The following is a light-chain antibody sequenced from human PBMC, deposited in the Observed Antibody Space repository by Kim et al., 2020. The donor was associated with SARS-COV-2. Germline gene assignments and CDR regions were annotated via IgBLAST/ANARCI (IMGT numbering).Light chain of an antibody. Sequence: RATINCKSSQSVLYNSNSKNYLAWYQQKPGQPPKLLIYWASTRESGVPDRFSGSGSGTDFTLTISSLQAEDVAVYYCQQYFSSPPTFGQGTKLEI. J-gene: IGKJ2*01. CDR2: WAS. CDR3: QQYFSSPPT. CDR1: QSVLYNSNSKNY. V-gene: IGKV4-1*01.